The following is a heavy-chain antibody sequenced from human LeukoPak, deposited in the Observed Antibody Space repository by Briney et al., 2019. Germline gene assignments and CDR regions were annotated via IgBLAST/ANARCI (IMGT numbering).Heavy chain of an antibody. J-gene: IGHJ4*02. CDR1: GFTFSDYY. D-gene: IGHD2-15*01. CDR2: ISSSGSTI. CDR3: ARVDCSGGSCYCDY. Sequence: GGSLRLSCAASGFTFSDYYMSWIRQAPGKGLEWVSYISSSGSTIYYADSVKGRFTTSRDNAKNSLYLQMNSLRAEDTAVYYCARVDCSGGSCYCDYWGQGTLVTVSS. V-gene: IGHV3-11*01.